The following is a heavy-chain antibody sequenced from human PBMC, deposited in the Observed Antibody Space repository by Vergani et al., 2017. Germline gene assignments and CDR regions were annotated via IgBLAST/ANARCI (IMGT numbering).Heavy chain of an antibody. J-gene: IGHJ3*02. D-gene: IGHD3-22*01. CDR1: GFSLSTSGVG. V-gene: IGHV2-5*01. Sequence: QITLKESGPTLVKPTQTLTLTCTFSGFSLSTSGVGVGWIRQPPGKALEWLALIYWNDDKRYSPSLKSRLTITKDTSKNQVVLTMTNMDPVDTATYYGAHSLRHDSSGWPDAFDIWGQGTMVTVSS. CDR3: AHSLRHDSSGWPDAFDI. CDR2: IYWNDDK.